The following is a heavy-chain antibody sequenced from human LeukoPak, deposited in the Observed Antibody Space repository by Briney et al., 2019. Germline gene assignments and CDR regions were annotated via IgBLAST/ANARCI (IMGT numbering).Heavy chain of an antibody. Sequence: GGSLRLSCAASGFTFSSYSMNWVRQAPGKGLEWVSSISTTGTYIYYADSVKGRFTISRDNAKKSLYLQMNSLRAEDTAVYYCARETDYGSHVDYWGQGTLVTVSS. D-gene: IGHD4-17*01. CDR3: ARETDYGSHVDY. CDR2: ISTTGTYI. J-gene: IGHJ4*02. CDR1: GFTFSSYS. V-gene: IGHV3-21*01.